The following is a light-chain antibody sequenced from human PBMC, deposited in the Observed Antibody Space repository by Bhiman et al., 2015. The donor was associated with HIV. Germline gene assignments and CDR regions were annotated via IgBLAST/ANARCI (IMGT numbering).Light chain of an antibody. J-gene: IGLJ1*01. V-gene: IGLV2-14*01. CDR1: SSDVGGYNY. CDR3: CSYTSSSTYV. Sequence: QSALTQPASVSGSPGQSITISCTGTSSDVGGYNYVSWYQQHPGKAPKLMIYDVTKRPSGVSNRFSGSKSGNTASLTISGLQAEDEGDYYCCSYTSSSTYVFGTGTKVTVL. CDR2: DVT.